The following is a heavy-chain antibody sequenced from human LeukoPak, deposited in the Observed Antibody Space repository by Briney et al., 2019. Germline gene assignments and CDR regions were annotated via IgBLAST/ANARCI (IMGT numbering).Heavy chain of an antibody. J-gene: IGHJ3*02. Sequence: SQTLSLTCALSGDSVSSNSAAWNWIRQSPSRGLEWLGRTYYRSKWYNDYAVSVKSRITINPDTSKNEFSLQLKSVTPEDTAVYYCARDRCSGGSCYSDAFDIWGQGTMVTVSS. V-gene: IGHV6-1*01. CDR1: GDSVSSNSAA. D-gene: IGHD2-15*01. CDR3: ARDRCSGGSCYSDAFDI. CDR2: TYYRSKWYN.